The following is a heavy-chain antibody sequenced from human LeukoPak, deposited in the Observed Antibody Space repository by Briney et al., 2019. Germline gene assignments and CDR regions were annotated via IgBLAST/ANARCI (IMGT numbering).Heavy chain of an antibody. Sequence: GGSLRLSCAASGFTFTSYGMHWVRQAPGKGLEWVAGICYDGSNKYNAASVKGRFPIPRDNSKNTLYLQMSSLRAEDTAVYYCARDGGYYSSSWYYDYWGQGTLVTVSS. D-gene: IGHD6-13*01. CDR3: ARDGGYYSSSWYYDY. CDR1: GFTFTSYG. J-gene: IGHJ4*02. V-gene: IGHV3-33*01. CDR2: ICYDGSNK.